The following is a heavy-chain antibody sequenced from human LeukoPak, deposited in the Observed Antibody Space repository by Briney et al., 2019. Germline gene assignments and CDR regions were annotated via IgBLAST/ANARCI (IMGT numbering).Heavy chain of an antibody. Sequence: PGGSLRLSCAASVFTSSSYAMHWVRQAPGKGLEWVAVISYDGSNKYYADSVKGRFTISRDNSKNTLYLQMNSLRAEDTAVYYCARGGWLQFYYYYYMDVWGKGTTVTVSS. J-gene: IGHJ6*03. CDR3: ARGGWLQFYYYYYMDV. D-gene: IGHD5-24*01. CDR2: ISYDGSNK. V-gene: IGHV3-30-3*01. CDR1: VFTSSSYA.